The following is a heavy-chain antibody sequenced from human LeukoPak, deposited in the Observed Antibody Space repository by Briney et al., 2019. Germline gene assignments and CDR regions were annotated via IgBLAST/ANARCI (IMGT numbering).Heavy chain of an antibody. J-gene: IGHJ3*02. D-gene: IGHD1-26*01. CDR2: INHSGST. CDR3: ARVDGRDAFDI. V-gene: IGHV4-34*01. CDR1: GGSFSGYY. Sequence: PSETLSLTCAVYGGSFSGYYWSWIRQPPGKGLEWIGEINHSGSTNYNPSLKSRVTISVDTSKNQFSLKLSSVTAADTAVYYCARVDGRDAFDIWGQGTMVTVSS.